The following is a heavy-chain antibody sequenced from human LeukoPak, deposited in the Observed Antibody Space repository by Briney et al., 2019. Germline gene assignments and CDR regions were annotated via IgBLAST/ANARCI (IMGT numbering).Heavy chain of an antibody. CDR1: GFTFSSYT. D-gene: IGHD3-10*01. J-gene: IGHJ4*02. CDR3: AKDPDYYGSGSYSWYY. V-gene: IGHV3-23*01. Sequence: GGSLRLSCAASGFTFSSYTMNWVRQAPGKGLEWVSAISGSGGSTYYTDSVKGRFTISRDNSKNTLYLQMNSLRAEDTAVYYCAKDPDYYGSGSYSWYYWGQGTLVTVSS. CDR2: ISGSGGST.